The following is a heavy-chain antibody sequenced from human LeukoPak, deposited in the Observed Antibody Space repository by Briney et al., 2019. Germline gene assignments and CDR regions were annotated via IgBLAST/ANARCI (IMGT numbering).Heavy chain of an antibody. CDR2: IYYSGST. Sequence: PSETLSLTCAVSGCSISSYYWSWIRQPPGKGLEWIGFIYYSGSTNYNPSLKSRVTISVDTSKNQFSLKLSSVTAADTAVYYWARNNIWFDPWGQGTLVTVSS. J-gene: IGHJ5*02. CDR1: GCSISSYY. CDR3: ARNNIWFDP. V-gene: IGHV4-59*01.